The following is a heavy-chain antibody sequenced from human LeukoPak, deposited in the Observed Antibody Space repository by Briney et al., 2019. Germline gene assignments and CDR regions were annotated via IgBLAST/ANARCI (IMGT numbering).Heavy chain of an antibody. CDR2: IFYSGST. V-gene: IGHV4-39*07. J-gene: IGHJ6*03. Sequence: PSETLSLTCTVSSGSISTSNYYWGWVRQPPGKALEWIGNIFYSGSTYYSPSLKSRVTISVDTSKNQFSLKLSSVTAADTAVYYCARAPYGSYYRHYYYYMDVWGKGTTVTISS. CDR3: ARAPYGSYYRHYYYYMDV. D-gene: IGHD1-26*01. CDR1: SGSISTSNYY.